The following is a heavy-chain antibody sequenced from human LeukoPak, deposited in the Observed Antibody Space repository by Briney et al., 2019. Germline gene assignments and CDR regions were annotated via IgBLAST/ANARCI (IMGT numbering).Heavy chain of an antibody. CDR1: GGSINNYY. CDR3: ARDHDYGGVPYYFDY. Sequence: PSETLSLTCSVSGGSINNYYWGWAWQRAGKGLEWIGRIYTSGRTNYNPSLQSRVTMSVDTSKNQFSLKLNSVTAADTAVYYCARDHDYGGVPYYFDYWGQGTLVTVSS. D-gene: IGHD4-23*01. V-gene: IGHV4-4*07. CDR2: IYTSGRT. J-gene: IGHJ4*02.